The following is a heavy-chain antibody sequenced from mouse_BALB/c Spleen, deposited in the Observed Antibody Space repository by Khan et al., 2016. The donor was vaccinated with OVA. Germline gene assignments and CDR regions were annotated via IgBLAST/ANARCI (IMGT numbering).Heavy chain of an antibody. J-gene: IGHJ2*01. CDR2: INPTSGFT. V-gene: IGHV1-7*01. CDR1: GYTFTTYW. Sequence: VQLQESGAELAKPGASVKMSCKASGYTFTTYWMHWVKQRPGQGLEWIGYINPTSGFTDYNQKFKDKATLTADKSSSTAYMQLSSLTSDDSAVYYCARDRIDYWGQGTTLTFSS. CDR3: ARDRIDY.